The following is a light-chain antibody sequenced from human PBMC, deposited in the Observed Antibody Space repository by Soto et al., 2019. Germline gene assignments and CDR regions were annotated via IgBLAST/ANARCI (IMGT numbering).Light chain of an antibody. CDR1: QTITDNF. Sequence: DIVLAQSPGTLSLSPGERATLSCRASQTITDNFLAWYQQKPGQSPRLLISGASIRAPGVPDRFSGSGSETSIALTISRLEPEDFGLYYCQQYGGSPEITFVPGTKVDMK. J-gene: IGKJ3*01. CDR2: GAS. CDR3: QQYGGSPEIT. V-gene: IGKV3-20*01.